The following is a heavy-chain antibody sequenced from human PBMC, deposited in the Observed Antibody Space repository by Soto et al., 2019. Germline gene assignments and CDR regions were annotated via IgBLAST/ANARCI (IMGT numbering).Heavy chain of an antibody. V-gene: IGHV1-24*01. J-gene: IGHJ4*02. CDR2: FDPEDAET. CDR3: TSLNTYFDF. CDR1: GYSLTGTS. Sequence: QVHLVQSGAEVKTPGASVKVSCKVSGYSLTGTSMHWVRQSPGKGLEWMGGFDPEDAETFYAQKFQGRVTMTEDSSTDTAYMELTNLTSADTAIYFCTSLNTYFDFWGQGTPVTVSS.